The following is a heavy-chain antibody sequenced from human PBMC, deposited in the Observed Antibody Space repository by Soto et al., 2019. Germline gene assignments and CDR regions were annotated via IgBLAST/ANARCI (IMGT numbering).Heavy chain of an antibody. Sequence: SETLSLTCTVSVGSISSSSYYWGWIRQPPGKGLEWIGSIYYSGSTYYNPSLKSRVTMSVDTSKNQFSLKLSSVTAADTAVYYCAVVVTAFDYWGQGTLVTVSS. D-gene: IGHD2-15*01. CDR3: AVVVTAFDY. V-gene: IGHV4-39*01. J-gene: IGHJ4*02. CDR1: VGSISSSSYY. CDR2: IYYSGST.